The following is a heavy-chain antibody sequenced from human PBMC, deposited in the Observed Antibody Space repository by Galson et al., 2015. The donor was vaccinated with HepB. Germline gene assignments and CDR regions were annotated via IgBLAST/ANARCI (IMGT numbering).Heavy chain of an antibody. CDR3: ARDSGPYDFWRGYGNYFDC. D-gene: IGHD3-3*01. J-gene: IGHJ4*02. CDR2: ISGSSATI. Sequence: LTLHCSASGLTFSTHMMSWVRQAPGKGLEWISYISGSSATIYYADSVKGRFTISRDNSKSSLYLQMNTLRDEDTALYYCARDSGPYDFWRGYGNYFDCWGQGTLVTVSS. CDR1: GLTFSTHM. V-gene: IGHV3-48*02.